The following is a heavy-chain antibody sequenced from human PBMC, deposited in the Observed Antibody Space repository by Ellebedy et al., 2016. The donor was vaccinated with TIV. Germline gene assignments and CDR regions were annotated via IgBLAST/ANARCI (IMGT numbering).Heavy chain of an antibody. V-gene: IGHV3-48*02. CDR3: ARDVDTAPVGSWYFDL. CDR1: GFTFSSYS. D-gene: IGHD5-18*01. J-gene: IGHJ2*01. Sequence: GGSLRLXXAASGFTFSSYSMNWVRQAPGKGLEWVSYISSSSSTIYYADSVKGRFTISRDNAKNSLYLQMNSLRDEDTAVYYCARDVDTAPVGSWYFDLWGRGTLVTVSS. CDR2: ISSSSSTI.